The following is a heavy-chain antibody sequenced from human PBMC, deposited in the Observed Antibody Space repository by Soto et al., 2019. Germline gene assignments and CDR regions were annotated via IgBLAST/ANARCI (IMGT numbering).Heavy chain of an antibody. V-gene: IGHV3-23*01. CDR2: ISGSGDNT. CDR1: GFTFSSYA. J-gene: IGHJ4*02. CDR3: AKDMEQHLYIYYFDY. Sequence: EVQVLESGGGLVQPGGSLRLSCAASGFTFSSYAMNWVRQAPGKGLEWVSGISGSGDNTYYADSVKGRFTISRDNSKNTLYLQMSSLRAEDTAVYYCAKDMEQHLYIYYFDYWGQGTLVTVSS. D-gene: IGHD1-1*01.